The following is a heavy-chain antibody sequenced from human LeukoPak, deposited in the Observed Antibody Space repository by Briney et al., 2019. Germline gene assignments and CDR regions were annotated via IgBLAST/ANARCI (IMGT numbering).Heavy chain of an antibody. CDR1: GFTFSNYK. V-gene: IGHV3-21*01. CDR3: ARELISSTSLDY. Sequence: GGSLRLSCAASGFTFSNYKMNWVRQAPGKGLGWVSSISSGSTYIYYADSVKGRFTISRDNAKNSLYLQMNSLRAEDTAVYYCARELISSTSLDYWGQGTLVTVSS. CDR2: ISSGSTYI. J-gene: IGHJ4*02.